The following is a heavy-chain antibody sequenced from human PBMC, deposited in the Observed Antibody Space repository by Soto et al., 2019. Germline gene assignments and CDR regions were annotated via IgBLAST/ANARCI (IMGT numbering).Heavy chain of an antibody. D-gene: IGHD2-2*02. CDR1: GFDFNKYA. CDR3: AKDSPSYTTSPFYFDS. CDR2: ITSNGDST. J-gene: IGHJ4*02. V-gene: IGHV3-23*01. Sequence: GGSLRLSCAAFGFDFNKYAMTWVRQAPGKGLQWVSSITSNGDSTYYADSVKGRFTTSRDNSKNTLYLQMNSLRADDTAVFYCAKDSPSYTTSPFYFDSGGQGTLVTVS.